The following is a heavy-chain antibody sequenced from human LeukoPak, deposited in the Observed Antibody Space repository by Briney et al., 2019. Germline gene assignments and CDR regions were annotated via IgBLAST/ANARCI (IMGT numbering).Heavy chain of an antibody. J-gene: IGHJ4*02. CDR1: GYTFTSYW. V-gene: IGHV5-51*01. CDR3: ASWSSTYYFDY. CDR2: IYPGDSDT. Sequence: GESLKISCKGSGYTFTSYWIGWVRQMHGKGLDWMGIIYPGDSDTRYSPSFQGQVTISADKSISTAYLQWSSLKASDTAMYYCASWSSTYYFDYWGQGTLVTVSS. D-gene: IGHD2-2*01.